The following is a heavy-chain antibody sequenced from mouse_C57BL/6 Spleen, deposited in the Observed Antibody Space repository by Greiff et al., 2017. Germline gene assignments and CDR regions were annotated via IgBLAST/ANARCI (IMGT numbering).Heavy chain of an antibody. CDR2: IDPANGNT. D-gene: IGHD1-1*01. J-gene: IGHJ3*01. V-gene: IGHV14-3*01. CDR1: GFNIKNTY. CDR3: DSNDGSSSAWFAY. Sequence: DVQLQESVAELVRPGASVKLSCTASGFNIKNTYMHWVKQRPEQGLEWIGRIDPANGNTKYAPKFQGKATITADTSSNTAYLQLSSLTSEDTAIYYCDSNDGSSSAWFAYWGQGTLVTVSA.